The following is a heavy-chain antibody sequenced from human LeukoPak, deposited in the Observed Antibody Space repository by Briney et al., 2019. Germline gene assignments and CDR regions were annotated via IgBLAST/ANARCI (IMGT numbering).Heavy chain of an antibody. Sequence: ASVNVSCKASGYTFTSHDINWVRQATGQGLEWMGWMNPNSGNTGYAQKFQGRVTMTRETSTSTAYMELSSLRSEDTAVYYCARGNRDCSGGSCYPDNWFDPWGQGTLVTVSS. CDR3: ARGNRDCSGGSCYPDNWFDP. D-gene: IGHD2-15*01. V-gene: IGHV1-8*01. J-gene: IGHJ5*02. CDR1: GYTFTSHD. CDR2: MNPNSGNT.